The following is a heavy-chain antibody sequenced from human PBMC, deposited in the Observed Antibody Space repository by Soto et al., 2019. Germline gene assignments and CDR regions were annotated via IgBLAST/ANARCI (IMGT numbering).Heavy chain of an antibody. D-gene: IGHD1-7*01. J-gene: IGHJ6*03. CDR3: TRDPDNGNYDYYYYYYMAV. Sequence: EVQLVESGGGLVQPGRSLRLSCTASGFTFGDYAMSWFRQAPGKGLEWVGFIRSKAYGGTTEYAASVKGRFTISRDDSKSIAYLQMNSLKTEDTAVYYCTRDPDNGNYDYYYYYYMAVWGKGTTVTVSS. V-gene: IGHV3-49*03. CDR1: GFTFGDYA. CDR2: IRSKAYGGTT.